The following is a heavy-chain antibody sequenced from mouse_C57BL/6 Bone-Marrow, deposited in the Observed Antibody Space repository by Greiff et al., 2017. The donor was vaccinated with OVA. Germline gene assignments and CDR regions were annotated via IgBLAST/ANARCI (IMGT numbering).Heavy chain of an antibody. V-gene: IGHV14-1*01. CDR2: IDPEDGDT. D-gene: IGHD1-1*01. CDR3: TPSPITTVVAGDY. CDR1: GFNIKDYY. J-gene: IGHJ2*01. Sequence: VQLQQSGAELVRPGASVKLSCTASGFNIKDYYMHWVKQRPEQGLEWIGRIDPEDGDTEYAPKFQGKATMTADTSSNTAYLQLSSLTSEDTAVYYCTPSPITTVVAGDYWGQGTTLTVSS.